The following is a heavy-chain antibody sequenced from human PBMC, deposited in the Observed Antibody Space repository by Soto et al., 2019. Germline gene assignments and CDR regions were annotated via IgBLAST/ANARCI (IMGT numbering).Heavy chain of an antibody. V-gene: IGHV3-53*01. J-gene: IGHJ6*02. D-gene: IGHD2-15*01. CDR2: IYAGGLT. Sequence: EVLLVESGGGLIQPGGSLRLSCAVSVFTVSSNYMSWVRQAAGKGLEWVSLIYAGGLTYYADSVKGRFIISRDTSNNTLYLQMISLRAEDTAVYYCATTERTPVLYYYGMDVWGQGTTVTVSS. CDR3: ATTERTPVLYYYGMDV. CDR1: VFTVSSNY.